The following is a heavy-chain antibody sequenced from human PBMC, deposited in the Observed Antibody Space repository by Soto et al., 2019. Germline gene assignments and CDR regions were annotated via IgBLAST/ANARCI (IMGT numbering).Heavy chain of an antibody. V-gene: IGHV4-31*03. D-gene: IGHD3-22*01. CDR1: GGSISSGGYY. Sequence: LSLTCTVSGGSISSGGYYWSWIRQHPGKGLEWIGYIYYSGSTYYNPSLKSRVTISVDTSKNQFSLKLSSVTAADTAVYYCARSAPDYYDSSGYITGPFDYWGQGTLVTVSS. CDR2: IYYSGST. J-gene: IGHJ4*02. CDR3: ARSAPDYYDSSGYITGPFDY.